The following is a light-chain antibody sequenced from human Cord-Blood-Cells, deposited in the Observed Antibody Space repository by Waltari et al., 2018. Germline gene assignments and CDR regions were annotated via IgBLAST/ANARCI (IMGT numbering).Light chain of an antibody. J-gene: IGLJ1*01. CDR1: SSNIGAGYD. V-gene: IGLV1-40*01. CDR2: GNS. CDR3: QSYDGSLSGLYV. Sequence: QSVLTQPASVSGAPGQRVTIPCTGSSSNIGAGYDGHWYQQLPGTAPQLLIYGNSKRPAAVPERFSGSKSGTSASMAITGLQAEDEADYYCQSYDGSLSGLYVFGAGTKVTVL.